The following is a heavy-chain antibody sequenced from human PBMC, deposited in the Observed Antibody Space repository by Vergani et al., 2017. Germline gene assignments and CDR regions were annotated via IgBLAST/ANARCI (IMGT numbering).Heavy chain of an antibody. J-gene: IGHJ4*02. V-gene: IGHV3-48*01. D-gene: IGHD2-8*01. CDR1: GSTFSSYA. Sequence: EVQLVESGGGLVQPGGSLRLSCAASGSTFSSYAMNWVRQAPGKGLEWVSYISRSSSTIDYADSVKGRFTISRDNAKNSLHLQMNNLRAEDTAVYYCARQSRDVFCTNGVCPLGYWGQGALVTVSS. CDR3: ARQSRDVFCTNGVCPLGY. CDR2: ISRSSSTI.